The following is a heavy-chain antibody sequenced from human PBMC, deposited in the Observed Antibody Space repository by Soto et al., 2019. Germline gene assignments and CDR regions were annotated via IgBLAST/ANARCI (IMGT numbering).Heavy chain of an antibody. J-gene: IGHJ4*02. CDR2: INHSGST. Sequence: SETLSLTCAVCGGSFSGYYWSWIRQPPGKGLEWIGEINHSGSTNYNPSLKSRVTISVDTSKNQFSLKLSSVTAADTAVYYCASQKRTPCDFWSGYSFDYWGQGTLVTVSS. CDR1: GGSFSGYY. D-gene: IGHD3-3*01. V-gene: IGHV4-34*01. CDR3: ASQKRTPCDFWSGYSFDY.